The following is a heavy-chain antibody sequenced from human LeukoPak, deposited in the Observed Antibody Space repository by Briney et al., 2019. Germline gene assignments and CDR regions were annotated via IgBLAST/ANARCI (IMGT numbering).Heavy chain of an antibody. CDR1: GFTFSSYA. J-gene: IGHJ4*02. Sequence: GGSLRLSCAASGFTFSSYAMHWVRQAPGKGLEWVAVISYDGSNKYYADSVKGRFTISRDNSKNTLYLQTNSLRAEDTAVYYCARDRAPAGYYDSSGTAFDYWGQGTLVTVSS. CDR3: ARDRAPAGYYDSSGTAFDY. CDR2: ISYDGSNK. D-gene: IGHD3-22*01. V-gene: IGHV3-30-3*01.